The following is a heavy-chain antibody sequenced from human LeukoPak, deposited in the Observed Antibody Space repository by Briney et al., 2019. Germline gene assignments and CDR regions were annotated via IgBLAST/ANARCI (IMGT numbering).Heavy chain of an antibody. CDR3: ARVRFLGKNFDY. CDR1: GFTFSSYW. V-gene: IGHV3-7*01. CDR2: IKQDGSEK. D-gene: IGHD3-3*01. Sequence: PGGSLRLSCAASGFTFSSYWMSWVRQAPGKGLEWVANIKQDGSEKYYVDSVKGRFTISRDNAKNSLYPQMNSLRAEDTAVYYCARVRFLGKNFDYWGQGTLVTVPS. J-gene: IGHJ4*02.